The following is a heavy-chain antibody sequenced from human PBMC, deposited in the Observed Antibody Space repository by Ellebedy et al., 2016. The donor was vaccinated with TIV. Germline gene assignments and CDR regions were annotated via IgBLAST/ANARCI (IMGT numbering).Heavy chain of an antibody. D-gene: IGHD6-13*01. CDR1: GFIFSNYG. J-gene: IGHJ5*01. V-gene: IGHV3-33*01. CDR3: ARADFGAAAGTGSRALDS. CDR2: IWYDGSNK. Sequence: GGSLRLSXAASGFIFSNYGMHWVRQAPGKGLEWAAVIWYDGSNKYYADSVKGRFTISRDNSKNTLYLEMNSLRAEDTAVYYCARADFGAAAGTGSRALDSWGQGTLVTVSS.